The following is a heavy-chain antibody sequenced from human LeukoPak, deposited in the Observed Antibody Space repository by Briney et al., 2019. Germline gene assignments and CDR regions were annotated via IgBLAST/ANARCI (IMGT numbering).Heavy chain of an antibody. D-gene: IGHD3-3*01. J-gene: IGHJ6*03. Sequence: PSETLSLTCAVYGGSFSGYYWSWIRQPPGKGLEWIGYIYYSGSTYYNPSLKSRVTISVDTSKNQFSLKLSSVTAADTAVYYCARAYDFWSGNYYYYMDVWGKGTTVTVSS. CDR2: IYYSGST. CDR1: GGSFSGYY. V-gene: IGHV4-30-4*08. CDR3: ARAYDFWSGNYYYYMDV.